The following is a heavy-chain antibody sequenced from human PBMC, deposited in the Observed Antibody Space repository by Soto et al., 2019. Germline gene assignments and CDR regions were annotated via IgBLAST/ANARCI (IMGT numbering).Heavy chain of an antibody. V-gene: IGHV4-4*02. D-gene: IGHD5-12*01. CDR2: IYHSGST. Sequence: SETLSLTCAVSGGSISSSNWWSWVRQPPGKGLEWIGEIYHSGSTNYNPSLKSRVTISVDKSKNQFSLKLSSVTAADTAVYYCTRPKNELRFYSYNGIDVWGQGTTVTVSS. CDR1: GGSISSSNW. J-gene: IGHJ6*02. CDR3: TRPKNELRFYSYNGIDV.